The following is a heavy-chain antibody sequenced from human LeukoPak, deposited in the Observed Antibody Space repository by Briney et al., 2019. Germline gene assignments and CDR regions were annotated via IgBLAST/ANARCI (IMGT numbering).Heavy chain of an antibody. CDR1: GFSLSTSGVG. J-gene: IGHJ4*02. CDR3: AHNGGYDGQSYFDY. CDR2: IYWNDDK. Sequence: ASGPTLVKPTQTLTLTCTFSGFSLSTSGVGVGWIRQPPGKALEWLALIYWNDDKRYSPSLKSRLTITKDTSKNQVVLTMTNMDPVDTATYYCAHNGGYDGQSYFDYWGQGTLVTVSS. V-gene: IGHV2-5*01. D-gene: IGHD5-12*01.